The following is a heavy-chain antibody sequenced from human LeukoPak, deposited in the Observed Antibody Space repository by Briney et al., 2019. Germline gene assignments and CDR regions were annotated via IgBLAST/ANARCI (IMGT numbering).Heavy chain of an antibody. J-gene: IGHJ5*02. D-gene: IGHD3-10*01. CDR1: GVSISSGDYY. CDR3: ARERLGFGELWRWFDP. V-gene: IGHV4-30-4*01. Sequence: PSETLSLTCTVSGVSISSGDYYWSWIRQPPGKGLEWIGYIYYSGSTYYNPSLKSRVTISVDTSKNQFSLKLSSVTAADTAVYYWARERLGFGELWRWFDPWGQGTLVTVSS. CDR2: IYYSGST.